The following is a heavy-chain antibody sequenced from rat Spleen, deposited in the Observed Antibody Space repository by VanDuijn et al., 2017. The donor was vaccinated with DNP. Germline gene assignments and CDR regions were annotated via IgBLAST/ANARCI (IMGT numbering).Heavy chain of an antibody. CDR2: ISYSGST. Sequence: EVQLQESGPGLVKPSQSLSLTCSVTDYSITSNYWGWIRQFPGHKMEYIGYISYSGSTNYNPSLESRISITRDTSKNQFFLQLKSVTPEDTATYYCARWTRYFDYWGQGVVVTVSS. CDR3: ARWTRYFDY. D-gene: IGHD1-4*01. V-gene: IGHV3-1*01. CDR1: DYSITSNY. J-gene: IGHJ2*01.